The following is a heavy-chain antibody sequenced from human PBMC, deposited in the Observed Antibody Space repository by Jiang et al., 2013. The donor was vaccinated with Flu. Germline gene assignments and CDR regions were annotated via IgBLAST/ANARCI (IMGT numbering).Heavy chain of an antibody. J-gene: IGHJ4*02. V-gene: IGHV4-31*03. CDR2: IYYSGST. D-gene: IGHD4-23*01. CDR3: ARGDYGGHSHYFDY. CDR1: GGSISSGGYY. Sequence: GLVKPSQTLSLTCTVSGGSISSGGYYWSWIRQHPGKGLEWMGYIYYSGSTYYNPSLKSRVTISVDTSKNQFSLKLSSVTAADSAIYYCARGDYGGHSHYFDYWGQGTLVTVSS.